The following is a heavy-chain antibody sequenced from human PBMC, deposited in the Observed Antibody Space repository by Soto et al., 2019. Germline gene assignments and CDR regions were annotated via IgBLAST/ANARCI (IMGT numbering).Heavy chain of an antibody. CDR2: IIPIFGTA. CDR1: GGTFSSYA. V-gene: IGHV1-69*13. D-gene: IGHD6-19*01. Sequence: ASVKVSCKASGGTFSSYAISWVRQAPGQGLEWMGGIIPIFGTANYAQKFQGRVTITADESTSTAYMELSSLRSEDTAVYYCARGMKKMMKRYSSCWHTDDAFDIWGQGTMVTVSS. CDR3: ARGMKKMMKRYSSCWHTDDAFDI. J-gene: IGHJ3*02.